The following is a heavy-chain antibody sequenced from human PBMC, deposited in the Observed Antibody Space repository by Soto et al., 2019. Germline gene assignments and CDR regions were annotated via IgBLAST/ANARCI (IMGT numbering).Heavy chain of an antibody. CDR2: ISSGSSTI. D-gene: IGHD2-2*01. CDR3: TRSAYMDV. V-gene: IGHV3-48*01. CDR1: GFTFSSYS. J-gene: IGHJ6*03. Sequence: GGSLRLSCAASGFTFSSYSLNWVRQAPGKGLEWVSYISSGSSTIYYADSVKGRFTISRDNAKNSLYLQMNSLRAEDTAVYYATRSAYMDVWGKGTTVTSP.